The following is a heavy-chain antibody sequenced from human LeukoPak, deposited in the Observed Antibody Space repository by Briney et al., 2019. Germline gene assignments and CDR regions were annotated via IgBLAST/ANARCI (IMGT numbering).Heavy chain of an antibody. CDR2: IIPIFGTA. D-gene: IGHD6-13*01. CDR1: GGTFSSYA. Sequence: ASVKVSCKASGGTFSSYAISWVRQAPGQGLEWMGGIIPIFGTANYAQKFQGRVTITTDESTSTAYMELSSLRSEDTAVYYCARGPNHSSSWYGWFDPWRQGTLVTVSS. V-gene: IGHV1-69*05. J-gene: IGHJ5*02. CDR3: ARGPNHSSSWYGWFDP.